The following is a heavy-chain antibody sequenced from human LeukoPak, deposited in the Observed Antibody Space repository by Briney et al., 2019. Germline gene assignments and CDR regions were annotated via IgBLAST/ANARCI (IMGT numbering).Heavy chain of an antibody. D-gene: IGHD6-13*01. CDR3: ARDRVPYSSSPVGY. CDR2: IWYDGSNK. Sequence: GGSLRLSCAASGFTFDDYTMHWVRQAPGKGLEWVAVIWYDGSNKYYADSVKGRFTISRDNSKNTLYLQMNSLRAEDTAVYYCARDRVPYSSSPVGYWGQGTLVTVSS. V-gene: IGHV3-33*08. J-gene: IGHJ4*02. CDR1: GFTFDDYT.